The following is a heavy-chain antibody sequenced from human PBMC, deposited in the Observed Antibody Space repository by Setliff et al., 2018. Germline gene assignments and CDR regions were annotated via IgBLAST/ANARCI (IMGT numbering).Heavy chain of an antibody. Sequence: PSETLSLTCAVYGGSFSGYYWSWIRQPPGKRLEWIGEIIHSGSTNYNPSLKSRVTMSIDTSKNQFSLKLSSVTAADTAVYYCARHTGPSSGYRWFDPWGQGTLVTVSS. D-gene: IGHD3-22*01. J-gene: IGHJ5*02. CDR1: GGSFSGYY. CDR3: ARHTGPSSGYRWFDP. V-gene: IGHV4-34*12. CDR2: IIHSGST.